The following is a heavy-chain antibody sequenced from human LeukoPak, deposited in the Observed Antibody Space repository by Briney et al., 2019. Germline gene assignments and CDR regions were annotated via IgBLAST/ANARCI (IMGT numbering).Heavy chain of an antibody. J-gene: IGHJ4*02. V-gene: IGHV3-30*03. CDR1: GFTFSSNA. CDR2: ISYDGSKK. D-gene: IGHD1-14*01. Sequence: GRSLRLSCAASGFTFSSNAMHWVRQAPGKGLEWVAVISYDGSKKYYADSVKGRFTISRDNTRNSLYLQMNSLRAEDTAVYYCVRDRTTNTYDSWGQGTLVTVSS. CDR3: VRDRTTNTYDS.